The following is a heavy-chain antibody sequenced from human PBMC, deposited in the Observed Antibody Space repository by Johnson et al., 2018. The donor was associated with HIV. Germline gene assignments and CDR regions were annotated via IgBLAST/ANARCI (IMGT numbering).Heavy chain of an antibody. D-gene: IGHD2-21*02. J-gene: IGHJ3*02. Sequence: VQLVESGGSVVRPGGSLRLSCAASGFTFSSYAMNWVRQAPGKGLKWVSSISGSGGSTYYADSVRGRFTISRDHSKNSLSLQMNSLRAEDTAVYYCASPDPNVVVTVGDVKDAFDIWGQGTMVTVSS. CDR1: GFTFSSYA. CDR3: ASPDPNVVVTVGDVKDAFDI. CDR2: ISGSGGST. V-gene: IGHV3-23*04.